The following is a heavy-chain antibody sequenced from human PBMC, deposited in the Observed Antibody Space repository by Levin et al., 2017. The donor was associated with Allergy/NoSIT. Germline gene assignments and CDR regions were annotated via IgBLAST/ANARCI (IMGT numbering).Heavy chain of an antibody. CDR1: GGSFSGYY. J-gene: IGHJ6*02. V-gene: IGHV4-34*01. D-gene: IGHD3-10*01. CDR2: INHSGST. CDR3: VRWSGANGMDV. Sequence: SETLSLTCAVYGGSFSGYYWNWIRQPPRKGLEWIGEINHSGSTNYNPSLKSRVTISVDTSKNQFSLKLSSVTAADTAVFYCVRWSGANGMDVWGQGITVTVSS.